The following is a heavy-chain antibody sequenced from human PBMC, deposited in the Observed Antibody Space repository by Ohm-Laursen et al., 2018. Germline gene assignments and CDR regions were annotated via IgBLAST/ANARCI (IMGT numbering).Heavy chain of an antibody. D-gene: IGHD3-22*01. CDR3: VKTYYYDSSGYWEIYFDY. V-gene: IGHV3-23*01. J-gene: IGHJ4*02. CDR1: GFTFSSYS. Sequence: SLRLSCAASGFTFSSYSMSWVRQAPGKGLEWVSTISGSGGTTYDADSVKGRFTISRDNSKNTLYLQMNSLRAEDTAVYYCVKTYYYDSSGYWEIYFDYWGQGTLVTVSS. CDR2: ISGSGGTT.